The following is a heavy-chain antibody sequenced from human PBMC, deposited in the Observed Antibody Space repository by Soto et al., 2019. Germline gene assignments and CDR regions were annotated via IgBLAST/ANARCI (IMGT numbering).Heavy chain of an antibody. Sequence: SETLSLTCTVSGDSVDSVTSGSHYWSWIRQPPGKGLEWIGYIYNSGSGSTNYNPSLKSRVTISVDTSKNQFSLKLRSVPTADTAVYYCARGGFEHSSSPKYWGQGTLVTVSS. V-gene: IGHV4-61*01. CDR2: IYNSGSGST. D-gene: IGHD6-13*01. J-gene: IGHJ4*02. CDR3: ARGGFEHSSSPKY. CDR1: GDSVDSVTSGSHY.